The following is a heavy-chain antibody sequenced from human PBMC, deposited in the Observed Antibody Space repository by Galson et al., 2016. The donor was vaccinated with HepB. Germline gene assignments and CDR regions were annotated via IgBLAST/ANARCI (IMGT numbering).Heavy chain of an antibody. Sequence: SLRLSCAASGFTFSTYTMNWVRQAPGKGLEWVSYISSSSGTIYYVDSVTGRFTISRDNAKNSPYLQMNSLRDEDTAVYFCARATDVPSGYRGGIFDMWGQGTVVTVSS. CDR2: ISSSSGTI. V-gene: IGHV3-48*02. J-gene: IGHJ3*02. D-gene: IGHD6-13*01. CDR3: ARATDVPSGYRGGIFDM. CDR1: GFTFSTYT.